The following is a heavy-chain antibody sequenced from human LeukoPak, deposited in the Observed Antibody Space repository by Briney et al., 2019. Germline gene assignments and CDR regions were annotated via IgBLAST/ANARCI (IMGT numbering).Heavy chain of an antibody. CDR2: INSDGINT. V-gene: IGHV3-74*01. Sequence: GGSLRLSCAASGFTFSNYWMHWVRQAPGKGLVWVSCINSDGINTSYADSVKGRFTISRDNAKNTLNLQMNSLRAEDTAVYYCAKGLWYYYDSSGYVDYWGQGTLVTVSS. J-gene: IGHJ4*02. D-gene: IGHD3-22*01. CDR3: AKGLWYYYDSSGYVDY. CDR1: GFTFSNYW.